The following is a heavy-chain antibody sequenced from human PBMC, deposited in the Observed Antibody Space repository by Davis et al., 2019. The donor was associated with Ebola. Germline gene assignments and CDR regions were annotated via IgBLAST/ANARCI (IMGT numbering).Heavy chain of an antibody. V-gene: IGHV1-69*04. CDR3: ARDLGTAMATE. CDR1: GGTFSTYA. J-gene: IGHJ4*02. CDR2: IIPMLGIP. D-gene: IGHD5-18*01. Sequence: SVKVSCKASGGTFSTYAIDWVRQAPGQGLEWMGRIIPMLGIPNYAQRFQGRVTITADKSTSTAYMELSSLRSEDTAMYYCARDLGTAMATEWGQGTLVTVSS.